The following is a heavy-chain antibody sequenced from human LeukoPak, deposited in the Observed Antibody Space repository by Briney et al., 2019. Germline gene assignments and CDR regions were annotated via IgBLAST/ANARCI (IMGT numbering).Heavy chain of an antibody. CDR3: ARLNYYGSGSLYYFDY. CDR2: IYPGDSDT. V-gene: IGHV5-51*01. CDR1: GYSFTSYW. Sequence: GESLKISCKGSGYSFTSYWISWVRQMPGKGLEWMGIIYPGDSDTRYSPSFQGQVTISADKSISTAYLQWSSLKASDTAMYYCARLNYYGSGSLYYFDYWGQGTLVTVSS. D-gene: IGHD3-10*01. J-gene: IGHJ4*02.